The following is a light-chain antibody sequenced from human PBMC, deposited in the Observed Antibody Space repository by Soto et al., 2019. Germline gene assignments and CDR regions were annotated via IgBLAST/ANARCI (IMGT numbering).Light chain of an antibody. CDR3: AAWDDSLNGRV. V-gene: IGLV1-44*01. J-gene: IGLJ3*02. CDR2: KSN. Sequence: QSVLTQPPSASATPGQRVTISCSGSSSNIGSNTVNWYQQLPGTAPKLLIYKSNQRPSGVPDRFSGSKSGTSASLAISGLQSEDEADYYCAAWDDSLNGRVFGGGTEVTVL. CDR1: SSNIGSNT.